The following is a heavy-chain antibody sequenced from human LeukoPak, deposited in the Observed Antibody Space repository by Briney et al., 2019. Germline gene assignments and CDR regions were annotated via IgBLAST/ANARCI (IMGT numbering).Heavy chain of an antibody. CDR1: GGSISSSSYY. CDR2: VDYSGST. Sequence: SGTLSLTCTVSGGSISSSSYYWGWIRQPPGKGLEWIGYVDYSGSTSYNPSLRRRTTISLDTSKNQFSLKVMYLTAADTAVYFCARGIRTGYGYWGQGTLVTVSS. CDR3: ARGIRTGYGY. V-gene: IGHV4-61*05. J-gene: IGHJ4*02. D-gene: IGHD1-1*01.